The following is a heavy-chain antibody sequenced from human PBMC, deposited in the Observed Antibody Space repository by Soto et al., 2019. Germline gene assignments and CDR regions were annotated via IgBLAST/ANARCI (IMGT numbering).Heavy chain of an antibody. CDR1: GGSVNTGDNY. V-gene: IGHV4-30-4*01. J-gene: IGHJ6*02. CDR3: AREPLDGMDV. Sequence: QVQLHQSGPGLVKPSQTLSLECTVIGGSVNTGDNYWSWVRQSPGRGLEWIGYIYHTGNTFYNPALENRVTMSGDASKNQFPLTLPSVTAADRAVYFCAREPLDGMDVWGQGTNVTVSS. CDR2: IYHTGNT.